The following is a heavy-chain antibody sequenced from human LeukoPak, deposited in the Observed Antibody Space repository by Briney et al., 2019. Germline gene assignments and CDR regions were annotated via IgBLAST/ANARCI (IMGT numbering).Heavy chain of an antibody. Sequence: GGSLRLSCAASGFTFNTYAIHWDRQALGKGLEWVAIISFDGGNKYYADSVKGRFTISRDNSKNTLYLQMNSLRAEDTAVYYCARDGIVGSPLFKFDYWGQGTLVTVSS. CDR3: ARDGIVGSPLFKFDY. D-gene: IGHD1-26*01. CDR1: GFTFNTYA. CDR2: ISFDGGNK. V-gene: IGHV3-30-3*01. J-gene: IGHJ4*02.